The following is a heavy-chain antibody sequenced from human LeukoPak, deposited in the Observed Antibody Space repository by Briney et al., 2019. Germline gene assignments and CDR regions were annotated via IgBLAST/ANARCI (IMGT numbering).Heavy chain of an antibody. J-gene: IGHJ6*03. CDR2: ISSSGSTI. Sequence: GGSLRLSCAASGFTFSSYEMNWVRQAPGKGLEWVSYISSSGSTIYYADSVKGRFTISRDNAKNSLYLQMNSLRAEDTAVYYCAKDYSSGYPFYYYYYMDVWGKGTTVTISS. V-gene: IGHV3-48*03. CDR3: AKDYSSGYPFYYYYYMDV. D-gene: IGHD3-22*01. CDR1: GFTFSSYE.